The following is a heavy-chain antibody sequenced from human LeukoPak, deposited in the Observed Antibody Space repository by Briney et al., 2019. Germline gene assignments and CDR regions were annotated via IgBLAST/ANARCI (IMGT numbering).Heavy chain of an antibody. Sequence: GGSLRLSCVASGLTFSNYAMIWVRQAPGKGLEWVSAITGSGTNRYYADSLKGRFTTSRDNSKNTVFLQMNSLRHEDTAIYYCVIWGDYDVLTGYYVPDYWGQGTLVTVAS. CDR3: VIWGDYDVLTGYYVPDY. CDR2: ITGSGTNR. D-gene: IGHD3-9*01. V-gene: IGHV3-23*01. CDR1: GLTFSNYA. J-gene: IGHJ4*02.